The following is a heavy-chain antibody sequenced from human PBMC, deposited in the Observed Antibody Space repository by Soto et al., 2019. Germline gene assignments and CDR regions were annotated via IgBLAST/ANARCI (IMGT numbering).Heavy chain of an antibody. CDR3: ARVSGGDYDRPFGS. J-gene: IGHJ4*02. V-gene: IGHV4-59*01. CDR1: GDSISIYY. D-gene: IGHD4-17*01. Sequence: SETLSLTCTVSGDSISIYYWNWIRQPAGKGLGWVGYIYYTVKPNYNTSLKSRVTISVETSKTQFSLKLRAVTPTAPAGYYCARVSGGDYDRPFGSWGQGTLVTVSS. CDR2: IYYTVKP.